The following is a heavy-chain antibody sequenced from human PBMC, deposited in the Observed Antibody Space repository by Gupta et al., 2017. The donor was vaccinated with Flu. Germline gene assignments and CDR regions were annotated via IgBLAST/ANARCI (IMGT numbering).Heavy chain of an antibody. CDR2: IIYSGST. V-gene: IGHV4-34*12. D-gene: IGHD1-1*01. CDR3: ARTRGKGTAFQH. J-gene: IGHJ1*01. CDR1: GGSLSGYY. Sequence: CAVYGGSLSGYYWGCIRQPPGKGLEWIGEIIYSGSTKYNPSLKSRVTTSVDTSKNQFSLKLSSVTAADTAVYYCARTRGKGTAFQHWGQGTLGTVSS.